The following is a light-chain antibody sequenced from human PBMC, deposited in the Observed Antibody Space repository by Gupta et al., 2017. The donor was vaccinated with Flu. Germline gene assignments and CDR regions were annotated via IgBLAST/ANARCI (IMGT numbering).Light chain of an antibody. CDR2: AAS. Sequence: PSSLSASVGDRVTITCRATQSINTYLNWYQQKPGKAPKLLIYAASSLQSGVPSRFSGSGSGTDFTLTISSLQPEDFATYYCQESYSDSRTFGQGTKVEI. V-gene: IGKV1-39*01. J-gene: IGKJ1*01. CDR3: QESYSDSRT. CDR1: QSINTY.